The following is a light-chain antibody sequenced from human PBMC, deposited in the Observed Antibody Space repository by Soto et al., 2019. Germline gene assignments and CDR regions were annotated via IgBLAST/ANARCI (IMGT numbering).Light chain of an antibody. V-gene: IGLV1-51*01. J-gene: IGLJ2*01. Sequence: QSVLTQPPSMSAAPGQKVTITCSGSSSNVGNNFVSWYQQLPGTAPKLLIFDNSQRPSGIPDRFFGSKSGTSATLAITGPQTGDEAVYYCGTWDTKLNAVVFGGGTQLTAL. CDR2: DNS. CDR3: GTWDTKLNAVV. CDR1: SSNVGNNF.